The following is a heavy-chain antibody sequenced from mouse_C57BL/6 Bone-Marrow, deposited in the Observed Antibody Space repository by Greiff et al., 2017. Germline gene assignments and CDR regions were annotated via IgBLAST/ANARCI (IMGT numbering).Heavy chain of an antibody. D-gene: IGHD1-1*01. J-gene: IGHJ3*01. Sequence: EVMLVESGGGLVKPGGSLKLSCAASGFTFSSYAMSWVRQTPEKRLEWVATISDGGSYTYYPDNVKGRFTISRDNAKNNLYRQMSHLKSEDTAMYDCARSSYYYCSLFAYWGQRTLVTVSA. V-gene: IGHV5-4*03. CDR2: ISDGGSYT. CDR3: ARSSYYYCSLFAY. CDR1: GFTFSSYA.